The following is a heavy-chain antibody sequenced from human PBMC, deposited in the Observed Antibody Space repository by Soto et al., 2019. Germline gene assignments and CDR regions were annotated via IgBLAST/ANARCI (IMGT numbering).Heavy chain of an antibody. CDR2: ISSSSSYI. CDR1: GFXFXXXX. J-gene: IGHJ4*02. Sequence: GGSXRLXXAASGFXFXXXXXXXVXXAPGXGLEWVSSISSSSSYIYYADSVKGRFTISRDNAKNSLYLQMNGLRAEDTAVYYCARILIIGTTRGSYFDYWGQGTLVTVSS. D-gene: IGHD1-20*01. V-gene: IGHV3-21*01. CDR3: ARILIIGTTRGSYFDY.